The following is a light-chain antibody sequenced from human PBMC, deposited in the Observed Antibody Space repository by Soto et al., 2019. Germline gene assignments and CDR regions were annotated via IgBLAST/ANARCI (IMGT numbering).Light chain of an antibody. CDR1: QTVYNY. V-gene: IGKV3-11*01. CDR3: QQRYYWPLT. CDR2: DAS. J-gene: IGKJ4*01. Sequence: EIVLTQSPATLSLSPGERATLSCRASQTVYNYLVWYQQRPGQAPRLLISDASNRATGIPARFSGSGSGTDFTLTSNSLEPEEFAMYFCQQRYYWPLTFGGGSKIEMK.